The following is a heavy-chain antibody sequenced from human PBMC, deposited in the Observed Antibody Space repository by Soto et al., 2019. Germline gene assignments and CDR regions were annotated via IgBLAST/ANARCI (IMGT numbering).Heavy chain of an antibody. CDR2: ISGSGGST. D-gene: IGHD3-22*01. V-gene: IGHV3-23*01. Sequence: GESLKISCAASGFTFSSYAMSWVRQAPGKGLEWVSAISGSGGSTYYADSVKGRFTISRDNSKNTLYLQMNSLRAEDTAVYYCAKSLYYDSSGYYPRAFDIWGQGTMVTVSS. J-gene: IGHJ3*02. CDR1: GFTFSSYA. CDR3: AKSLYYDSSGYYPRAFDI.